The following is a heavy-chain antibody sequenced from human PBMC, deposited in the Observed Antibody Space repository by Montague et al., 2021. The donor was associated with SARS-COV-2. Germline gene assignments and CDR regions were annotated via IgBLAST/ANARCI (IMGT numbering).Heavy chain of an antibody. V-gene: IGHV3-30-3*01. CDR3: AREGFSGSYYGFLDY. J-gene: IGHJ4*02. CDR1: GITFSSYA. CDR2: ISYDGSNK. Sequence: SLRLSCAASGITFSSYAMHWVRQAPGKGLEWVAVISYDGSNKYYADPVKGRFTISRDNSKNTLYLQMNSLRAEDTAVYYCAREGFSGSYYGFLDYWGQGTLVTVSS. D-gene: IGHD3-10*01.